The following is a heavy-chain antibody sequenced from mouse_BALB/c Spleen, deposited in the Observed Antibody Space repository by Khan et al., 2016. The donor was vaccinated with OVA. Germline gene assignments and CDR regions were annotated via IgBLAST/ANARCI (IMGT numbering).Heavy chain of an antibody. CDR1: GFTFSSFS. CDR3: ARSNYGTFAY. D-gene: IGHD2-1*01. V-gene: IGHV5-9*03. Sequence: EVGLVESGGGLVKPGGSLKLSCAASGFTFSSFSMSWVRQTPEKRLEWVATISSGGDNTYYPDSVKGRFTISRDNAKNNLYLQMSSLRSEDTAFYYCARSNYGTFAYWGQGTLVTVSA. J-gene: IGHJ3*01. CDR2: ISSGGDNT.